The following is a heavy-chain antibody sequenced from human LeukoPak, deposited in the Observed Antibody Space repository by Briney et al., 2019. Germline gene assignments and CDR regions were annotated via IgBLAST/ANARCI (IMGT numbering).Heavy chain of an antibody. Sequence: PSETLSLTCAVYGGSFSGYFWSWIRQPPGKGVEGIGEINHSGSTNYNPSLKSRVTISVATSKNQCSLKVRSVSAADTAVYYCARDRYYGAGDYFDYWGQGTLVTVSS. D-gene: IGHD3-10*01. J-gene: IGHJ4*02. CDR1: GGSFSGYF. CDR3: ARDRYYGAGDYFDY. V-gene: IGHV4-34*01. CDR2: INHSGST.